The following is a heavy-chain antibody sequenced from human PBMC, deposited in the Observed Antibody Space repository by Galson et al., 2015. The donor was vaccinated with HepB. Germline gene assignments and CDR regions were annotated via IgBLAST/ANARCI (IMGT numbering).Heavy chain of an antibody. CDR3: TTARLLEWGLWYFDL. CDR2: IKSKTDGGTT. Sequence: SLRLSCAASGFTFSSYAMHWVRQAPGKGLEWVGRIKSKTDGGTTDYAAPVKGRFTISRDDSKNTLYLQMNSLKTEDTAVYYCTTARLLEWGLWYFDLWGRGTLVTVSS. D-gene: IGHD3-3*01. J-gene: IGHJ2*01. CDR1: GFTFSSYA. V-gene: IGHV3-15*07.